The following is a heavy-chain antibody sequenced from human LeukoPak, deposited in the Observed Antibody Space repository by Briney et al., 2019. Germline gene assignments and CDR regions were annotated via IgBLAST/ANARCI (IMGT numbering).Heavy chain of an antibody. Sequence: SETLSLTCTVSGGSISGYCWSWIRQPPGKGLEWIGYIYYSGSTNYNPSLKSRVTISVDTSKNQFSLKLSSVTAAGTAVYYCAGHGDGYNFNYWGQGTLVTVSS. V-gene: IGHV4-59*08. CDR2: IYYSGST. D-gene: IGHD5-24*01. CDR3: AGHGDGYNFNY. J-gene: IGHJ4*02. CDR1: GGSISGYC.